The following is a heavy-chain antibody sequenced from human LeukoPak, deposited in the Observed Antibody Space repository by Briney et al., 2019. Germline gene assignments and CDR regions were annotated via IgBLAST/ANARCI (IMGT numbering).Heavy chain of an antibody. CDR2: MSGRGVST. V-gene: IGHV3-23*01. Sequence: GGSLRLSCVASGFPFSDFDVHWVRQAPGKGLEWVSGMSGRGVSTYYADSVKGRFTISSDNSKNTLYLQMNSLRAEDTAIYYCAKDCNGGNCYIDYWGQGTLVTVAS. CDR3: AKDCNGGNCYIDY. J-gene: IGHJ4*02. CDR1: GFPFSDFD. D-gene: IGHD2-15*01.